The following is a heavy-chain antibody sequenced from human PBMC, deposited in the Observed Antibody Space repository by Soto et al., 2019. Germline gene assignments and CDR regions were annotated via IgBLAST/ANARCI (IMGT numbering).Heavy chain of an antibody. D-gene: IGHD2-15*01. CDR1: GGSFSDFA. V-gene: IGHV1-69*01. CDR2: IIPIFGTA. J-gene: IGHJ4*02. Sequence: VPLVQSGAEVKKPGSSVRIYCKVSGGSFSDFAINWVRQAPGQGLEWMGGIIPIFGTATYAQKFQGRILMNAAASTDTVYMELTSLRSEDTAVYYCAAYHDTTLNDWGQGTLVTVSS. CDR3: AAYHDTTLND.